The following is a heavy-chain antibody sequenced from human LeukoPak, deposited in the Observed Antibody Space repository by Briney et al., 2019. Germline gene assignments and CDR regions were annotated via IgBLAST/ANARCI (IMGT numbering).Heavy chain of an antibody. Sequence: SETLSLTCSVSGGSVSSGSYYWSWVRQPPGKGLEWIGYIYYRGSTNYNPSLKSRVTMSVDTSKNQFSLILTSVTAADTAVYYCARDLDQWLGTFDYWGQGTLVTVSS. CDR2: IYYRGST. J-gene: IGHJ4*02. CDR1: GGSVSSGSYY. D-gene: IGHD6-19*01. V-gene: IGHV4-61*01. CDR3: ARDLDQWLGTFDY.